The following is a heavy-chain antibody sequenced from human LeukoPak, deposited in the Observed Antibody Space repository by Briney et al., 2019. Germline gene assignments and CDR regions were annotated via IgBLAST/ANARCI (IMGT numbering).Heavy chain of an antibody. CDR1: GFTFNNAW. CDR3: AKWPEGAMDYFDY. CDR2: ISGDGTRT. V-gene: IGHV3-23*01. J-gene: IGHJ4*02. Sequence: PGGSLRLSCAASGFTFNNAWMNWVRQAPGRGLEWVSAISGDGTRTYYADSVKGRFTISRDNSKNTLYLEMSSLRVEDTAIYYCAKWPEGAMDYFDYWGQGTLVTVSS. D-gene: IGHD3-16*01.